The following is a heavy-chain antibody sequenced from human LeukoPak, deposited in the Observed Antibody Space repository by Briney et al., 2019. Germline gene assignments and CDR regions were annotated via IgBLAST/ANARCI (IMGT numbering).Heavy chain of an antibody. J-gene: IGHJ4*02. D-gene: IGHD1-26*01. CDR3: ARDSVGATNYFDY. Sequence: GRSLRLSCAASGFTFSSYAMHWVRQAPGKGLEWVAVISYDGSNKYYADSVKGRFTISKDNSKNTLYLQMNSLRAEDTAVYYCARDSVGATNYFDYWGQGTLVTDSS. CDR2: ISYDGSNK. V-gene: IGHV3-30-3*01. CDR1: GFTFSSYA.